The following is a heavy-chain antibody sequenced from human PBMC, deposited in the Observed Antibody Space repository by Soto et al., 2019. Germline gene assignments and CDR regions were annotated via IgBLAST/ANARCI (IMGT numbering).Heavy chain of an antibody. D-gene: IGHD2-2*01. CDR2: ILVGSGDT. J-gene: IGHJ4*02. CDR3: AREDSIIIPAVSDF. CDR1: GSAFAASG. V-gene: IGHV1-58*01. Sequence: GASVKVSCKGSGSAFAASGVQWVRQTRGQRLEWMGWILVGSGDTNYSEKFRDRVTFSRDRSTSTVYMHLSGLRSEDTAVYYCAREDSIIIPAVSDFWGQGTLVTVSS.